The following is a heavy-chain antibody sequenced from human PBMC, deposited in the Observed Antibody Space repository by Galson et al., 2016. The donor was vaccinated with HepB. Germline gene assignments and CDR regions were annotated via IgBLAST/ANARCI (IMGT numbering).Heavy chain of an antibody. J-gene: IGHJ4*02. CDR2: VYHTGVT. CDR1: GAPISNNNW. CDR3: ARQSAGWLAPFAY. Sequence: SETLSLTCAVSGAPISNNNWWSWVRQPPGKGLEWIGDVYHTGVTNYNPSLKSPVTISVDKSKNQFSLKVNSVTAADTAVYYCARQSAGWLAPFAYWSQGTLVTVSS. D-gene: IGHD6-19*01. V-gene: IGHV4-4*02.